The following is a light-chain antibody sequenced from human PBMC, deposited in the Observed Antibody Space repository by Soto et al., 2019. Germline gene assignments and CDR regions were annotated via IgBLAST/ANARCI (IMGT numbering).Light chain of an antibody. CDR1: SSDIGSYNY. CDR3: SSYTSTSTLVV. J-gene: IGLJ2*01. V-gene: IGLV2-14*01. Sequence: QSALTQPASVSGSPGQAITTSCTGTSSDIGSYNYVSWYQQHPGKAPKLMVYEVTNRPSGVSNRFSGSKSGNTASLTISGLQAEDEADYYCSSYTSTSTLVVFGGGTKLTVL. CDR2: EVT.